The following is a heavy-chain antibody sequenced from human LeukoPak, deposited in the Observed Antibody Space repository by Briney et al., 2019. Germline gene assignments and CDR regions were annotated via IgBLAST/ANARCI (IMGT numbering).Heavy chain of an antibody. V-gene: IGHV1-46*01. CDR1: GYTFTSYY. D-gene: IGHD1-20*01. CDR2: INPSGGST. Sequence: ASVKVSCKASGYTFTSYYMHWVRQAPGQGLEWMGIINPSGGSTSYAQKFQGRVTMTRDTSTSTVYMELSSLRSEDTAVYYCARGLITGTTTAGLDYWGQGTLATVSS. CDR3: ARGLITGTTTAGLDY. J-gene: IGHJ4*02.